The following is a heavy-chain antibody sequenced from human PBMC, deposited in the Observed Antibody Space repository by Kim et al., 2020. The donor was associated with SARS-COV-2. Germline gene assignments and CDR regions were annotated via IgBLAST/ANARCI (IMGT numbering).Heavy chain of an antibody. D-gene: IGHD1-26*01. CDR3: ARDYSATQKTAGDLDC. CDR2: IYYSGST. Sequence: SETLSLTCTVSGGSISSSSYYWGWIRQPPGKGLEWIGSIYYSGSTYYNPSLKSRVTISVDTSKNQFSLKLSSVTAADTAVYYCARDYSATQKTAGDLDCWGQGTLVTVSS. CDR1: GGSISSSSYY. J-gene: IGHJ4*02. V-gene: IGHV4-39*07.